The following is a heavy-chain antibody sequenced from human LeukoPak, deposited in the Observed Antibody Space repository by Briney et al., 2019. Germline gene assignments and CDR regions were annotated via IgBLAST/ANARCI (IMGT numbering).Heavy chain of an antibody. J-gene: IGHJ5*02. CDR1: GYTFTGYY. D-gene: IGHD1-26*01. CDR3: AREYAGTTTNWFDP. V-gene: IGHV1-2*02. Sequence: ASVKVSCKASGYTFTGYYMHWVRQAPGQGLEWMGWINPNSGGTNYAQKFQGRVTMTRDTSISTAYMELSRLRSDDTAVYYCAREYAGTTTNWFDPWGQGTLVTVSS. CDR2: INPNSGGT.